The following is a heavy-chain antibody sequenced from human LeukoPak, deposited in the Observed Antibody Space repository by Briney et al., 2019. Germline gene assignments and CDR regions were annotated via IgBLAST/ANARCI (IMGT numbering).Heavy chain of an antibody. V-gene: IGHV1-18*01. CDR2: INPGGGST. Sequence: ASVKVSCKASGYTFTSYGISWVRQAPGQGLEWMGIINPGGGSTSYAQKFQGRVTMAADTSTSTAYMELRSLRSDDTAVYYCARDYYGSESLPAYWGQGTLVTVSS. D-gene: IGHD3-10*01. CDR3: ARDYYGSESLPAY. J-gene: IGHJ4*02. CDR1: GYTFTSYG.